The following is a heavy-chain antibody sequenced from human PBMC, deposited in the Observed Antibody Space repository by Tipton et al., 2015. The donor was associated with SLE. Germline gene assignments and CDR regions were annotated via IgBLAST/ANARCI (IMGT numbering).Heavy chain of an antibody. J-gene: IGHJ3*02. CDR3: AREDFGEAFDI. V-gene: IGHV3-30*04. Sequence: SLRLSCAASGFTFTTYAMHWVRQAPGKGLEWVALISYDGSNKYYADSVKGRFTISRDNSKNTLYLQMNSLRAEDTAVYYCAREDFGEAFDIWGQGTMVTVSS. D-gene: IGHD2/OR15-2a*01. CDR2: ISYDGSNK. CDR1: GFTFTTYA.